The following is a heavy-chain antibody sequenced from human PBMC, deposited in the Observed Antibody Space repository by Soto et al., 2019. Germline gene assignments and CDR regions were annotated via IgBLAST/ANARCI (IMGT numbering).Heavy chain of an antibody. CDR2: INHGVST. J-gene: IGHJ6*02. V-gene: IGHV4-4*02. CDR1: GGSINTNKW. CDR3: TMSHLHYAMDG. D-gene: IGHD3-10*02. Sequence: SATLSLTRSISGGSINTNKWWSWIRQSPVKGLEWIGEINHGVSTNYNPSLASRATISVDKSKNQFSLKVASVTAADTSVYYCTMSHLHYAMDGWGRGTTVPFS.